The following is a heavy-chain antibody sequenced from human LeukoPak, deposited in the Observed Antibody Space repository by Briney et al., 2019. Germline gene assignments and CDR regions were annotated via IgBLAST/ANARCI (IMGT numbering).Heavy chain of an antibody. J-gene: IGHJ6*02. CDR2: VAHKGPTVYSPTLNR. D-gene: IGHD3-22*01. V-gene: IGHV4-34*01. Sequence: SETLSLTCAVYGASLSDYYWSWIRQSPGKGLQWIGEVAHKGPTVYSPTLNRKYNPSLKSRVTMSVDPSKNQFSLKLTSVTVADTAVYYCARDHDSSEPGDYYYYYGMDVWGQGTTVTVSS. CDR3: ARDHDSSEPGDYYYYYGMDV. CDR1: GASLSDYY.